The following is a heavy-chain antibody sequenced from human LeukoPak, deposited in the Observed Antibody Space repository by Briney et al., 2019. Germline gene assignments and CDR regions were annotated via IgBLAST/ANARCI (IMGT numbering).Heavy chain of an antibody. D-gene: IGHD3-3*01. CDR3: ARHVRFLEWLSSYYFDY. V-gene: IGHV4-39*01. J-gene: IGHJ4*02. Sequence: SETLSLTCTVSGGSISSSSYYWGWIRQPPGKGLEWIGSIYYSGSTYYNPSLKIRVTIPVDTSKSQFSLRLTSVTAADTAVYYCARHVRFLEWLSSYYFDYWGQGTLVTVSS. CDR1: GGSISSSSYY. CDR2: IYYSGST.